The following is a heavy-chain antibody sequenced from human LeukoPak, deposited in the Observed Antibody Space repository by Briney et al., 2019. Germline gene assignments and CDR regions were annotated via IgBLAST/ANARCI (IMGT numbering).Heavy chain of an antibody. CDR2: ISAYNGNT. CDR3: ARDLASYGSGSPPSV. CDR1: GYTFTTYG. D-gene: IGHD3-10*01. Sequence: ASVKVSCKASGYTFTTYGISWVRQAPGQGLEWMGWISAYNGNTNYAQKLQGRVTMTTDTSTSTAYMELRSLRSDDTAVYYCARDLASYGSGSPPSVWGQGTLVTVSS. V-gene: IGHV1-18*01. J-gene: IGHJ4*02.